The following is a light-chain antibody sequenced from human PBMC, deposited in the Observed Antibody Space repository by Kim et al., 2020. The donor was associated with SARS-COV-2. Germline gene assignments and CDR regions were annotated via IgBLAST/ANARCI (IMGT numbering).Light chain of an antibody. CDR3: QAWDSSTLWV. V-gene: IGLV3-1*01. J-gene: IGLJ3*02. CDR1: KLGDKF. Sequence: SYELTQPPSVSVSPGQTASITCSGNKLGDKFACWYQQKPGQSPVLVIYQGTKRPSGIPERFSGSNSGNTATLTISGTQAMDEADYYCQAWDSSTLWVFGG. CDR2: QGT.